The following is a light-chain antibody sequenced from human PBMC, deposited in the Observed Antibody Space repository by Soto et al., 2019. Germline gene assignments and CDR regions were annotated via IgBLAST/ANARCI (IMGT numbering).Light chain of an antibody. CDR3: ATWDDSLNGQGV. CDR1: SSNIGINA. CDR2: SNN. J-gene: IGLJ3*02. Sequence: QSVLTQPPSASGTPGQRVTISCSGSSSNIGINAVSWYQQLPGTAPKLLIYSNNQRPSRVPDRISGSKSGTSASLAISGLQSEDEADYYCATWDDSLNGQGVFGGGTQLTVL. V-gene: IGLV1-44*01.